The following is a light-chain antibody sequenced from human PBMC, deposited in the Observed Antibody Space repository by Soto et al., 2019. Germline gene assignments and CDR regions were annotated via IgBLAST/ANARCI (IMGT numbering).Light chain of an antibody. CDR1: QSVGNNF. CDR2: GAS. CDR3: QQYGSFPYT. Sequence: EIVLTQSPGTLSLSPGERATLSCRASQSVGNNFLAWYQQKPGQAPRLLIYGASSRATGIPDRFSGSGSGTDLNLTISSLEPEDFAVYYCQQYGSFPYTFGQGTKLEIK. V-gene: IGKV3-20*01. J-gene: IGKJ2*01.